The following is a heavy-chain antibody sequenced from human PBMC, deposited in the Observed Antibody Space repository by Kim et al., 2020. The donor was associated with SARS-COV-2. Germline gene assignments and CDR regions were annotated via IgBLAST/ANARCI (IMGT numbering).Heavy chain of an antibody. CDR2: ISSSSSYI. D-gene: IGHD2-8*01. CDR1: GFTFSSYS. V-gene: IGHV3-21*01. CDR3: ARGPVLALSDY. J-gene: IGHJ4*02. Sequence: GGSLRLSCAASGFTFSSYSMNWVRQAPGKGLEWVSSISSSSSYIYYADSVKGRFTISRDNAKNSLYLQMNSLRAEDTAVYYCARGPVLALSDYWGQGTLVTVSS.